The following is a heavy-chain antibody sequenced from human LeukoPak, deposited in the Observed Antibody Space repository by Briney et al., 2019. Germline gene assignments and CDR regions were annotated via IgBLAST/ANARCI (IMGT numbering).Heavy chain of an antibody. J-gene: IGHJ6*03. CDR1: GFTLSDSD. D-gene: IGHD5-24*01. CDR3: GSQVETFYMDV. CDR2: IIESGSST. V-gene: IGHV3-11*04. Sequence: GGSLRLSCVASGFTLSDSDMSWIRQAPGKGLEWVSYIIESGSSTYYADSVTGRFTISRDNAKNSLYLQMNSLRDEDTGVYYCGSQVETFYMDVWGKGTTVTVSS.